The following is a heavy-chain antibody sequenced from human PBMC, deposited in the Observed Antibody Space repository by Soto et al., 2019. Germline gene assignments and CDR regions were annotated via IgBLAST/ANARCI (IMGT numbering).Heavy chain of an antibody. V-gene: IGHV3-23*01. CDR2: ISDSGST. J-gene: IGHJ4*02. CDR3: ATPIGKEHCRGGGCYSGGDF. Sequence: EVQLLESGGGLVQPGGSLRLSCAASGFTFSTYVMTWVRQAPGKGLEWVSGISDSGSTSYADSVKGRFTISRDNSKTTVYLQMNSLRADDTAVYYCATPIGKEHCRGGGCYSGGDFWGQGTLVTVSS. D-gene: IGHD2-15*01. CDR1: GFTFSTYV.